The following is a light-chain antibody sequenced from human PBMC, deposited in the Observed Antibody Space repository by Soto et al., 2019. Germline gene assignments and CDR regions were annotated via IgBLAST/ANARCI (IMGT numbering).Light chain of an antibody. CDR1: QGISNW. J-gene: IGKJ1*01. Sequence: DLQMTQSPSSVSASVGDRVSITCRASQGISNWLAWYQQKPGKAPKLLIYKASSLESGVPSRFSGSGSGTEFTLTISSLQPDDFATYYCQQYNSYSPWTFGQGTKVEIK. CDR3: QQYNSYSPWT. V-gene: IGKV1-5*03. CDR2: KAS.